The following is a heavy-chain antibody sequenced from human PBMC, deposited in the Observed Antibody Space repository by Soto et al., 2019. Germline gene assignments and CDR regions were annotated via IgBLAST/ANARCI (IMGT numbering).Heavy chain of an antibody. V-gene: IGHV5-10-1*01. Sequence: GESLKISCKGSGYSFTSYWISWVRQMPGKGLEWMGRIDPSDSYTNYSPSFQGHVTISADKSISTAYLQWSSLKASDTAMYYCARLWGYGSGSYYNGGTDYWGQGTLVTVSS. D-gene: IGHD3-10*01. J-gene: IGHJ4*02. CDR1: GYSFTSYW. CDR3: ARLWGYGSGSYYNGGTDY. CDR2: IDPSDSYT.